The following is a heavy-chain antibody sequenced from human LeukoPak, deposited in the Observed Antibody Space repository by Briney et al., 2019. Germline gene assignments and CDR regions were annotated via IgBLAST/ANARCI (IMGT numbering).Heavy chain of an antibody. CDR2: ISGSGGST. J-gene: IGHJ4*02. V-gene: IGHV3-23*01. CDR1: ALTFSSYA. D-gene: IGHD5-18*01. CDR3: AKDHLQLGGYFDY. Sequence: WGSLRLSCAASALTFSSYAMSWVRQAPGKGLEWVSAISGSGGSTYYADSVKGRFTISRDNSKNTLYLQMNSLRAEDTAVYYCAKDHLQLGGYFDYWGQGTLVTVSS.